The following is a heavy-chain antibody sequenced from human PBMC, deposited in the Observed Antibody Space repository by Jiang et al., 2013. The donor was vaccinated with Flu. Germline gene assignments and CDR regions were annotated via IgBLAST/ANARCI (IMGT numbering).Heavy chain of an antibody. D-gene: IGHD2-2*01. CDR3: ARLPNPYAGSLIIGGDLDS. J-gene: IGHJ4*02. Sequence: GLVKPSETLSLTCTVSGASISRSNYYWGWIRQPPGKGLEWVGNIFYSGSTFYNSSLRSRVTISVDTSKNHFSLKLTSVTAADTALYYCARLPNPYAGSLIIGGDLDSWGQGTLVTVSS. V-gene: IGHV4-39*02. CDR2: IFYSGST. CDR1: GASISRSNYY.